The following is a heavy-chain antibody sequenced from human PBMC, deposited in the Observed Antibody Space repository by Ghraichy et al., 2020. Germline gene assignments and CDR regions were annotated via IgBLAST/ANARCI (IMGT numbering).Heavy chain of an antibody. CDR3: ANTYYYGSGSSAPFDY. Sequence: GGSLRLSCAASGFTFSSYGMHWVRQAPGKGLEWVAFIRYDGSNKYYADSVKGRFTISRDNSKNTLYLQMNSLRAEDTAVYYCANTYYYGSGSSAPFDYWGQGTLVTVSS. CDR1: GFTFSSYG. CDR2: IRYDGSNK. V-gene: IGHV3-30*02. J-gene: IGHJ4*02. D-gene: IGHD3-10*01.